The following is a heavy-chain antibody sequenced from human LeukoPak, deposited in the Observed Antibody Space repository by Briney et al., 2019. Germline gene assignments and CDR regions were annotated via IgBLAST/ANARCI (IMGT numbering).Heavy chain of an antibody. Sequence: ASVKVSYKASGYTFTGYYMHWVRQAPGQGLEWMGWINPNSGGTNYAQKFQGRVTMTRDTSISTAYMELSRLRSDDTAVYYCARSGAAAGHGFDYWGQGTLVTVSS. J-gene: IGHJ4*02. D-gene: IGHD6-13*01. V-gene: IGHV1-2*02. CDR1: GYTFTGYY. CDR2: INPNSGGT. CDR3: ARSGAAAGHGFDY.